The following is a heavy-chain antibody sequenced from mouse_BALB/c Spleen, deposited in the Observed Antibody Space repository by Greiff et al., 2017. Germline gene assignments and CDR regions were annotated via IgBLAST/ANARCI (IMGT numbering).Heavy chain of an antibody. J-gene: IGHJ2*01. V-gene: IGHV1S137*01. CDR3: ARGGSSHLFDY. CDR1: GYTFTDYA. CDR2: ISTYYGDA. Sequence: VQLQQSGAELVRPGVSVKISCKGSGYTFTDYAMHWVKQSHAKSLEWIGVISTYYGDASYNQKFKGKATMTVDKSSSTAYMELARLTSEDSAIYYCARGGSSHLFDYWGQGTTLTVFS. D-gene: IGHD1-1*01.